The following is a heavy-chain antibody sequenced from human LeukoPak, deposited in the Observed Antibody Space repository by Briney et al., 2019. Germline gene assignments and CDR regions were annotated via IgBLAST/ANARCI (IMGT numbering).Heavy chain of an antibody. J-gene: IGHJ4*02. D-gene: IGHD6-6*01. CDR2: IYTSGST. Sequence: PSETLSLTCTVSGGSISSYYWSWIRQPAGKGLEWVGRIYTSGSTNYNPSLKSRVTVSVDTSKNQFSLKLSSVTAADTAVYYCAKSSSRAYYFDYWGQGTLVTVSS. CDR3: AKSSSRAYYFDY. CDR1: GGSISSYY. V-gene: IGHV4-4*07.